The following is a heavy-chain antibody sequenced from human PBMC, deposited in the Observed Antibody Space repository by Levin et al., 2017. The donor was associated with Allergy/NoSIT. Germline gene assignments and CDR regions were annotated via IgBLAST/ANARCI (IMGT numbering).Heavy chain of an antibody. D-gene: IGHD3-10*01. J-gene: IGHJ3*02. V-gene: IGHV4-39*01. Sequence: SETLSLTCTVSGGSISSSSYYWGWIRQPPGKGLEWIGSIYYTGSTYYNPSLKSRVTISVDTSKNQFSLKLSSVTAADTAVYYCARSYYYGSGIEPPSYAFDIWGQGTMVTVSS. CDR2: IYYTGST. CDR1: GGSISSSSYY. CDR3: ARSYYYGSGIEPPSYAFDI.